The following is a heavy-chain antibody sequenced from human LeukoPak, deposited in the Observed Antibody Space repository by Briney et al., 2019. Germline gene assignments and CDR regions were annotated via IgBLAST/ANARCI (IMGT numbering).Heavy chain of an antibody. Sequence: GGSLRLSCAASGFTFSSYSMNWVRQAPGKGLEWVSSISSSSSYIYYADSVKGRFTISGDNAKISLYLQMNSLRAEDTAVYYCARDSNWSGYKSWGQGTLVTVSS. D-gene: IGHD3-3*01. CDR1: GFTFSSYS. V-gene: IGHV3-21*01. J-gene: IGHJ5*02. CDR3: ARDSNWSGYKS. CDR2: ISSSSSYI.